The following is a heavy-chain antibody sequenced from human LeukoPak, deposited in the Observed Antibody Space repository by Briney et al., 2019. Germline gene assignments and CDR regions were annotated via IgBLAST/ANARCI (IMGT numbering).Heavy chain of an antibody. CDR3: ARDRIRGIAAAGFFYYYYGMDV. D-gene: IGHD6-13*01. V-gene: IGHV3-30*19. CDR2: ISYDGSNK. CDR1: GFTFSSYG. J-gene: IGHJ6*02. Sequence: GGSLRLSCAASGFTFSSYGMHWVRQAPGKGLEWVAVISYDGSNKYYADSVKGRFTISRDNSKNTLYLQMNSLRAEDTAVYYCARDRIRGIAAAGFFYYYYGMDVWGQGTTVTVSS.